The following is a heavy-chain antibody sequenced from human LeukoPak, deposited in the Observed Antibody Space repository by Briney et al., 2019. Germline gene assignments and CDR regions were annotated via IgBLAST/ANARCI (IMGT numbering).Heavy chain of an antibody. V-gene: IGHV1-18*01. J-gene: IGHJ6*03. CDR3: ARVQQVGSGSYVGWAYYYMDV. CDR1: GYTFPSSG. Sequence: GASVKVSFKASGYTFPSSGISWVRQAPGQGLEWMGWISAYNGNTNYAQKLQGRVTMTTDTSTSTAYMELRSLRSDDTAVYYCARVQQVGSGSYVGWAYYYMDVWGKGTTVTVSS. D-gene: IGHD6-19*01. CDR2: ISAYNGNT.